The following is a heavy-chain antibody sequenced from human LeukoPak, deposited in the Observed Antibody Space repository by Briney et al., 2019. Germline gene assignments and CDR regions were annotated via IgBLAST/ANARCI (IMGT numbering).Heavy chain of an antibody. J-gene: IGHJ4*02. Sequence: GGSLRLSCAASGFTFSSCSMNWVRQAPGKGLEWVSSISSSSDYIYYADSVKGRFTISRDNSKNTLYLQMNSLRAEDTAVYYCAKVSYGSIRIYWGQGTLVTVSS. CDR3: AKVSYGSIRIY. D-gene: IGHD5-18*01. CDR2: ISSSSDYI. V-gene: IGHV3-21*04. CDR1: GFTFSSCS.